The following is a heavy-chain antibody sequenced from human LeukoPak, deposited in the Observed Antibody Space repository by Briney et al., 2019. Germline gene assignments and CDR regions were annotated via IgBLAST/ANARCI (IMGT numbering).Heavy chain of an antibody. CDR3: ATEENSGSYY. V-gene: IGHV4-39*07. Sequence: PSETLSLTCIVSGGSISSSSYYWGWIRQPPGKGLEWIGRIYCSGSTYYNPFLKSRVTIKVDTSKNQFSLKLSSVTAEDTAVYYCATEENSGSYYWGQGTMVTVSS. CDR2: IYCSGST. CDR1: GGSISSSSYY. D-gene: IGHD1-26*01. J-gene: IGHJ4*02.